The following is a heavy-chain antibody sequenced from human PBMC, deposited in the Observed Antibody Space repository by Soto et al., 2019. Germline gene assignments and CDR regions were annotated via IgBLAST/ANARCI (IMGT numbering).Heavy chain of an antibody. CDR1: GFTFTSSA. CDR2: IVVGSGNT. CDR3: AATSPGSGNFPLYYYYGMDV. D-gene: IGHD3-10*01. J-gene: IGHJ6*02. Sequence: AASVKVSCKASGFTFTSSAVQWVRQARGQRLEWIGWIVVGSGNTNYAQKFQERVTITRDMSTSTAYMELSSLRSEDTAVYYCAATSPGSGNFPLYYYYGMDVWGQGTTVTVSS. V-gene: IGHV1-58*01.